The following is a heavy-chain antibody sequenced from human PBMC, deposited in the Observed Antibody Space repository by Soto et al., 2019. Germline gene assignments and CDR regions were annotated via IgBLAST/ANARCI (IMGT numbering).Heavy chain of an antibody. V-gene: IGHV4-31*03. J-gene: IGHJ5*02. D-gene: IGHD3-22*01. CDR3: ARVGVDYYDSSGYYGWFDP. CDR1: GGSISSGGYY. Sequence: SETLSLTCTVSGGSISSGGYYWSWIRQHPGKGLEWIGYIYYSGSTYYNPSLKSRVTISVDTSKNQFSLKLSSVTAADTAVYYCARVGVDYYDSSGYYGWFDPWGQGTLVTVSS. CDR2: IYYSGST.